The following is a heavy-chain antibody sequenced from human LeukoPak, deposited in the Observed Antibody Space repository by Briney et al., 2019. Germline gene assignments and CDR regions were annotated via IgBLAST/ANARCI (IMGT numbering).Heavy chain of an antibody. CDR3: ATETNYYDTSGTLFDY. CDR2: ITSSSSYI. V-gene: IGHV3-21*01. J-gene: IGHJ4*02. D-gene: IGHD3-22*01. CDR1: GFTFSRSF. Sequence: GGSLRLSCAASGFTFSRSFMNWVRQAPGKGLEWVSSITSSSSYIYYADSVKGRFTISRDNAKNLLYLQMNSLRAEDTAVYYCATETNYYDTSGTLFDYWGQGTLVTVSS.